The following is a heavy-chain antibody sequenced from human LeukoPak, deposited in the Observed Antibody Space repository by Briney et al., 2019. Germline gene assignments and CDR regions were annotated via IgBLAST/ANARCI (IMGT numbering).Heavy chain of an antibody. CDR1: GYTFTNNG. V-gene: IGHV1-18*01. Sequence: ASVNVSYKASGYTFTNNGIGWVRQAPGQGLEWMGWISGYNGNTAYAQMFHGRVTMTTDTSTSTAYMELRSLRSDDTAMYYCARAGHCSGTSCYAEGFDYWGQGTPVTVSS. D-gene: IGHD2-2*01. CDR2: ISGYNGNT. CDR3: ARAGHCSGTSCYAEGFDY. J-gene: IGHJ4*02.